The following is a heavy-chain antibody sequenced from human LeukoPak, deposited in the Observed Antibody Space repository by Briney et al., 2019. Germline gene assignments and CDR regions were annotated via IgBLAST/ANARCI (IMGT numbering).Heavy chain of an antibody. V-gene: IGHV4-61*09. CDR1: GGSISSGSYH. CDR3: ARAPDYPWYFDY. Sequence: TLSLTCTVSGGSISSGSYHWIWIRQPAGKGLEWIGHIYTSGSTNYNPSLRSRVTISVDTSKNQFSLKLNSVTAADTAVYYCARAPDYPWYFDYWGQGTLVTVSS. D-gene: IGHD4-11*01. CDR2: IYTSGST. J-gene: IGHJ4*02.